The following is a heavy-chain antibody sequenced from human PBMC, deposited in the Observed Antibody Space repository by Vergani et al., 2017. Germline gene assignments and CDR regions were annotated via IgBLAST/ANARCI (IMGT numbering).Heavy chain of an antibody. J-gene: IGHJ6*03. CDR3: ARVQELYDFWSGYRVRYYYYMDV. D-gene: IGHD3-3*01. V-gene: IGHV4-34*01. Sequence: QVQLQQWGAGLLKPSETLSLTCAVYGGSFSGYYWSWIRQPPGKGLEWIGEINHSGSTNYNPSLKSRVTISVDTSKNQFSLKLSSVTAADTAVYYCARVQELYDFWSGYRVRYYYYMDVWGKGTTVTVPS. CDR1: GGSFSGYY. CDR2: INHSGST.